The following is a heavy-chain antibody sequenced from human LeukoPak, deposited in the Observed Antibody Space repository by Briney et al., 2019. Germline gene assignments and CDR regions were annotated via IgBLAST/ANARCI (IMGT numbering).Heavy chain of an antibody. CDR3: ATPTGGDGSLVIAY. V-gene: IGHV3-33*03. D-gene: IGHD2/OR15-2a*01. CDR1: GFTFSSYG. CDR2: IWYDGSYT. J-gene: IGHJ4*02. Sequence: PGGSLRLSCAASGFTFSSYGMHWVRQAPGKGLEGVAVIWYDGSYTYYAESVKGRFTISRDNSRNTLYLQMSSLRAEDTAVYYCATPTGGDGSLVIAYWGQQTLVIVSS.